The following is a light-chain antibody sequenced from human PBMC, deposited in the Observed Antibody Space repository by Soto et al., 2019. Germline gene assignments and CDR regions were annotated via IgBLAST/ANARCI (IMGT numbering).Light chain of an antibody. Sequence: QSALTQPPSASATPGQGVAISCSGSSSNIGINTVSWYQQLPGTAPKLLIYSTNQRPSGVPDRFSGSKSGTSASLAISGLHSEDEADYYCASWDDSLNGVVFGGGTKLTVL. CDR3: ASWDDSLNGVV. J-gene: IGLJ2*01. CDR1: SSNIGINT. V-gene: IGLV1-44*01. CDR2: STN.